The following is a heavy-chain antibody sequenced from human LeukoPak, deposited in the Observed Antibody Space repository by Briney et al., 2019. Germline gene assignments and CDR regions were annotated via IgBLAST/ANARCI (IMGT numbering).Heavy chain of an antibody. J-gene: IGHJ6*02. CDR3: ARDRRDGMDV. CDR1: GFTFSSYS. Sequence: GGSLRLSCAASGFTFSSYSMNWVRQAPGKGLEWVSSISSSSSYIYYADSVKGRFTISRDNAKNSLYLQMNSLSAEDTAVYYCARDRRDGMDVWGQGTTVTVSS. V-gene: IGHV3-21*01. CDR2: ISSSSSYI.